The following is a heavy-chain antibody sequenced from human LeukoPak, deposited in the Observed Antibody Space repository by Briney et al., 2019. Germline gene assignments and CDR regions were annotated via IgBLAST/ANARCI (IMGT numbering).Heavy chain of an antibody. J-gene: IGHJ4*02. CDR2: IKQDGSVI. V-gene: IGHV3-7*01. CDR3: ARVGHILTGFYAYYFDS. Sequence: PGGSLRLSCAAPGFTFSSYWMSWVRQAPGKGLEWVANIKQDGSVIYYVDSVKGRFSISRDNAKNSLYLQMNSLRAEDTAVYYCARVGHILTGFYAYYFDSWGQGTLVTVSS. D-gene: IGHD3-9*01. CDR1: GFTFSSYW.